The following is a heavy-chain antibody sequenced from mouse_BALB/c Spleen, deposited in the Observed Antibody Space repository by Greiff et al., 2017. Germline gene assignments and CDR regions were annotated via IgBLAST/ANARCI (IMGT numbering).Heavy chain of an antibody. CDR2: IYPGGGYT. J-gene: IGHJ4*01. D-gene: IGHD1-1*01. V-gene: IGHV1-63*02. CDR3: ASTVVATKEGDY. Sequence: QVQLQQSGAELVRPGTSVKISCKASGYTFTNYWLGWVKQRPGHGLEWIGDIYPGGGYTNYNEKFKGKATLTADTSSSTAYMQLSSLTSEDSAVYFCASTVVATKEGDYWGQGTSVTVSS. CDR1: GYTFTNYW.